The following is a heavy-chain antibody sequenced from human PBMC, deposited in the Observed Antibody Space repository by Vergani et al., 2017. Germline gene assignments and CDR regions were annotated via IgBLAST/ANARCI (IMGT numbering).Heavy chain of an antibody. V-gene: IGHV4-34*01. CDR2: INHSGST. Sequence: QVQLQQWGAGLLKPSETLSLTCAVYGGSFSGYYWSWIRQPPGKGLEWIGEINHSGSTNYNPSLKSRVTISVDTSKNQFSLKLSSVTAADTAVYYCARAPKYNWFDPWGQGTLVTVSS. CDR1: GGSFSGYY. J-gene: IGHJ5*02. CDR3: ARAPKYNWFDP.